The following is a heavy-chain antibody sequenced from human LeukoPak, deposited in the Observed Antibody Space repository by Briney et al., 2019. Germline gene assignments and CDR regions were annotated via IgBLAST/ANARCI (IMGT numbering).Heavy chain of an antibody. Sequence: QTGGSLRLSCAASGFTFSSYAMSWVRQAPVKVLEWVSAISGSGGSTYYADSVKGRFTISRDNSKNTLYLQMNSLRAEDTAVYYCAKDPFVVVVAASFGIIDYWGQGTLVTVSS. J-gene: IGHJ4*02. CDR3: AKDPFVVVVAASFGIIDY. V-gene: IGHV3-23*01. D-gene: IGHD2-15*01. CDR2: ISGSGGST. CDR1: GFTFSSYA.